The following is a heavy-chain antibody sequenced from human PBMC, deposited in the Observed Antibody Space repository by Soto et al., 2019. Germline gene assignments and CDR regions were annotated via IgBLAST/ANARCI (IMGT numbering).Heavy chain of an antibody. V-gene: IGHV4-34*01. CDR2: INHSGST. Sequence: SETLSLTCAVYGGSFSGYYWSWIRQPPGKGLEWIGEINHSGSTNYNPSLKSRVTISVDTSKNQFSLKLSSVTAADTAVYYCASIRETTVTTNRYFDYWGQGTLVTVS. D-gene: IGHD4-17*01. CDR1: GGSFSGYY. J-gene: IGHJ4*02. CDR3: ASIRETTVTTNRYFDY.